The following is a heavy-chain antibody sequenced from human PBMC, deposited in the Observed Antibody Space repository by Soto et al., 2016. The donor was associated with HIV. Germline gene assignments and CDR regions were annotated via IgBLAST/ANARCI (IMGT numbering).Heavy chain of an antibody. J-gene: IGHJ6*02. V-gene: IGHV1-2*02. CDR2: INPNSGGT. CDR3: ARESYYYDSSGIKRGFYYYYGMDV. D-gene: IGHD3-22*01. Sequence: QVQMVQSGAEVKKPGASVKVSCKASRYTFTGYYIHWVRQAPGQGLEWMGWINPNSGGTNYAQKFQGRVTMTRDTSISTAYMELSRLRSDDTAVYYCARESYYYDSSGIKRGFYYYYGMDVWGQGTTVTVSS. CDR1: RYTFTGYY.